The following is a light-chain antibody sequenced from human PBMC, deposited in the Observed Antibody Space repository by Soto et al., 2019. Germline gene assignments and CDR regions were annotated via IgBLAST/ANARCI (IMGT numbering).Light chain of an antibody. J-gene: IGKJ4*02. CDR3: QQYNSYSLT. CDR2: KAS. V-gene: IGKV1-5*03. CDR1: PSISSW. Sequence: DIQMTQSPSTLSASVGDRITITCRASPSISSWLAWYQQKPGKAPNLLIYKASSLASGVPSRFSGSGSGTEFTLTISSLQPDDFATYYCQQYNSYSLTFGGGTKVEIK.